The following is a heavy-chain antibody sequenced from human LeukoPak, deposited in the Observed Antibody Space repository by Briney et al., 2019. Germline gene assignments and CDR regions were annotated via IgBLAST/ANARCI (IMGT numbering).Heavy chain of an antibody. CDR1: GCTFTGYY. Sequence: ASVKVSCKASGCTFTGYYMHWVRQVPGQGLEWMGRINPNSGGTNYAQKFQGRVTMTRDTSISTAYMELSRLRSDDTAVYYCASFSGGSWRVDYWGQGTLVTVSS. CDR3: ASFSGGSWRVDY. J-gene: IGHJ4*02. V-gene: IGHV1-2*06. D-gene: IGHD2-15*01. CDR2: INPNSGGT.